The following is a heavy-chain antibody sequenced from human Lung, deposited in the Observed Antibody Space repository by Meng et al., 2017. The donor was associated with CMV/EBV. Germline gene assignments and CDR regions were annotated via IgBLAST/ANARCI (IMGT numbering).Heavy chain of an antibody. J-gene: IGHJ4*03. D-gene: IGHD1-1*01. Sequence: GSLRLXCTVAGGFISSYHWSWLRQPPGKGLEWIGHVYYSGGNNYNPSLKSRVTTSLDKSKNQFSLNLTSVTAADTAVYYCATLATLNTHRLDNWCHGVLVTVSS. V-gene: IGHV4-59*03. CDR2: VYYSGGN. CDR3: ATLATLNTHRLDN. CDR1: GGFISSYH.